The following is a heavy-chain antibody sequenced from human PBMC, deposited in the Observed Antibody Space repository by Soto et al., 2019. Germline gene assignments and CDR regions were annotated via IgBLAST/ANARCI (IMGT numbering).Heavy chain of an antibody. D-gene: IGHD6-6*01. CDR1: GGSISSGGYY. V-gene: IGHV4-31*03. Sequence: SETLSLTCTVSGGSISSGGYYWSWIRQHPGKGLEWIGYIYYSGSTYYNPSLKSRVTISVDTSKNQFSLKLSSVTAADTAVYYRARAYKLRIAAHFDYWGQGTLVTVSS. CDR2: IYYSGST. CDR3: ARAYKLRIAAHFDY. J-gene: IGHJ4*02.